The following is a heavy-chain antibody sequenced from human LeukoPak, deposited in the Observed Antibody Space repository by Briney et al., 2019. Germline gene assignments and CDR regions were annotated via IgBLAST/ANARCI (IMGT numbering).Heavy chain of an antibody. D-gene: IGHD6-13*01. J-gene: IGHJ3*02. Sequence: SETLSLTCAVSGGSISSSNWWSWVRQPPGKGLEWIGYIYYSGSTNYNPSLKSRVTISVDTSKNQFSLKLSSVTAADTAVYYCARHSSWYGDAFDIWGQGTMVTVSS. CDR2: IYYSGST. CDR3: ARHSSWYGDAFDI. CDR1: GGSISSSNW. V-gene: IGHV4-4*02.